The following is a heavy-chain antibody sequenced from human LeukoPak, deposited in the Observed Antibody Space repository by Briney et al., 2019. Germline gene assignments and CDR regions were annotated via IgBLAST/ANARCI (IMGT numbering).Heavy chain of an antibody. CDR2: ISYDGSIK. CDR3: AKDRTSSWAIHS. J-gene: IGHJ4*02. Sequence: SGRSLRLPRAASGFTFSSCAVHWVRQAPGKGLDWVAVISYDGSIKYCADSVKGRCTISRDDSKNTLYLQMNSLTPDDTAIYYCAKDRTSSWAIHSWGQGSLATVSS. V-gene: IGHV3-30*18. CDR1: GFTFSSCA. D-gene: IGHD6-13*01.